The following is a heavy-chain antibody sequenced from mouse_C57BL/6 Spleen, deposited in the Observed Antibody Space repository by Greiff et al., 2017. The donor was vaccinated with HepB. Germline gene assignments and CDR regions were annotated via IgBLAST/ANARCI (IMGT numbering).Heavy chain of an antibody. CDR1: GYTFTSYW. Sequence: QVQLQQPGAELVKPGASVKLSCKASGYTFTSYWMHWVKQSPGQGLEWIGMIHPNSGSTNYNEKFKSKATLTVDKSSSTAYMQLSSLTSEDSAVYYCATPTVPYAMDYWGQGTSVTVSS. D-gene: IGHD1-1*01. CDR2: IHPNSGST. J-gene: IGHJ4*01. V-gene: IGHV1-64*01. CDR3: ATPTVPYAMDY.